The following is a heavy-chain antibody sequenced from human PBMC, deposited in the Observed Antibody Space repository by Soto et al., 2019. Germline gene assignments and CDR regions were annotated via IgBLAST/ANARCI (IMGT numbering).Heavy chain of an antibody. V-gene: IGHV5-10-1*01. CDR1: GYSFTSYW. CDR2: IDPSDSYT. J-gene: IGHJ4*02. D-gene: IGHD2-2*01. Sequence: GESLKISCKGSGYSFTSYWISWVRQMPGKGLEWMGRIDPSDSYTNYSPSFQGHVTISADKSISTAYLQWSSLKASDTAMYYCARLNLAPAAPPYYFAYWGQGTLVTVSS. CDR3: ARLNLAPAAPPYYFAY.